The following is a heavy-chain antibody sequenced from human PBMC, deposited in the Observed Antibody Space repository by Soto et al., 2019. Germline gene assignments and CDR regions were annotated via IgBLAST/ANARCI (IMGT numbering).Heavy chain of an antibody. V-gene: IGHV3-30-3*01. CDR3: ARAEGIAVAGTFDY. Sequence: QVQLVESGGGVVQPGRSLRLSCAASGFTFSSYAMHWVRQAPGKGLEWVAVISYDGSNKYYADSVKGRFTISRDNSKNTLYLQMNSLRAEDTAVYYCARAEGIAVAGTFDYWGQGTLVTVSS. CDR1: GFTFSSYA. CDR2: ISYDGSNK. J-gene: IGHJ4*02. D-gene: IGHD6-19*01.